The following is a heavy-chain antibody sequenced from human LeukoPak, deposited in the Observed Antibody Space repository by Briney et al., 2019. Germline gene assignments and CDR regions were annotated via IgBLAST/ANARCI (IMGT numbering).Heavy chain of an antibody. D-gene: IGHD6-25*01. V-gene: IGHV3-23*01. J-gene: IGHJ4*02. Sequence: GGSLRLSCAASGFTFSNYAMNWVRQAPGKGLEWVSLISGSTGSTYYADSVKGRFTISTDNSKNTVFLHMNSPRAEDTAVYYCAKATYSSGWNLYFDFWGQGTLVTVSS. CDR1: GFTFSNYA. CDR2: ISGSTGST. CDR3: AKATYSSGWNLYFDF.